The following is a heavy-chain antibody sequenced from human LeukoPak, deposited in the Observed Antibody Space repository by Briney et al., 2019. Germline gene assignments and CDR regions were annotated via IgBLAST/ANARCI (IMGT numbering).Heavy chain of an antibody. J-gene: IGHJ4*02. V-gene: IGHV4-30-4*08. D-gene: IGHD1-14*01. Sequence: SETPSLTCTVSGGSISSGDYYWSWIRQPPGKGLEWIGYIYYSGSTYYNPSLKSRVTISVDTSKNQFSLKLSPVTAADTAVYYCARVGPQDGYFDYWGQGTLVTVSS. CDR1: GGSISSGDYY. CDR3: ARVGPQDGYFDY. CDR2: IYYSGST.